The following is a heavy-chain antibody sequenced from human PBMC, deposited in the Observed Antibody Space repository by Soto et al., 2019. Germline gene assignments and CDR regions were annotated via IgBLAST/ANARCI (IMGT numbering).Heavy chain of an antibody. CDR1: GGTFSSYA. D-gene: IGHD6-19*01. Sequence: QVQLVQSGAEVKKPGSSVKVSCKASGGTFSSYAISWVRQAPGQGLEWMGGIIPIFGTANYAQKFQGRVTITADESTSTAYMELSSLRSEDTAVYYCARDGPSSGWDPHAFDIWGKGTMVTVSS. CDR2: IIPIFGTA. J-gene: IGHJ3*02. CDR3: ARDGPSSGWDPHAFDI. V-gene: IGHV1-69*01.